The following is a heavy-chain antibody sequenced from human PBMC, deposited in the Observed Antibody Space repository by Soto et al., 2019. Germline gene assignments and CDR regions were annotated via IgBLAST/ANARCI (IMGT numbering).Heavy chain of an antibody. Sequence: ASVKVSCKASGYTFTNYGISWVRQAPGQGLEWMGWISAYNGNTKYAQKLQGRVTMTTDTSTSTAYMELRSLRSDDTAVYYCARGLGSGSYYNQYNWFDPWGQGTLVTVSP. CDR1: GYTFTNYG. J-gene: IGHJ5*02. V-gene: IGHV1-18*01. CDR3: ARGLGSGSYYNQYNWFDP. D-gene: IGHD3-10*01. CDR2: ISAYNGNT.